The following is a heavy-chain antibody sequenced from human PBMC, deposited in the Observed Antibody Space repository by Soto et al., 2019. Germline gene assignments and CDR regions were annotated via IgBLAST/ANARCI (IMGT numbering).Heavy chain of an antibody. V-gene: IGHV5-51*01. CDR2: IYPGDPDT. Sequence: GESLKISCKGSVYSFTSYWIGWVRQMPVKGLEWMGLIYPGDPDTRYSPSFQGQVTISADKSISTAYLQWSSLKASDAAMYYCARLSVYSSGLYYFDYWGQGTLVTVSS. CDR1: VYSFTSYW. CDR3: ARLSVYSSGLYYFDY. D-gene: IGHD6-19*01. J-gene: IGHJ4*02.